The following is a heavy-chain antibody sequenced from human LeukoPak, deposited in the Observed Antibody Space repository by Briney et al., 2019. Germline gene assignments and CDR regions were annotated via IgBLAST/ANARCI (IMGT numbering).Heavy chain of an antibody. CDR2: INSDGSST. D-gene: IGHD6-13*01. J-gene: IGHJ5*02. CDR1: GFTFSSYW. CDR3: ARDEGSTWQRFDP. Sequence: GGSLRLSCAASGFTFSSYWMHWVRQAPGRGLVWVSRINSDGSSTSYADSVKGRFTISRDNTKNTLYLQMNSLRAEDTAVYYCARDEGSTWQRFDPWGQGTLVTVSS. V-gene: IGHV3-74*01.